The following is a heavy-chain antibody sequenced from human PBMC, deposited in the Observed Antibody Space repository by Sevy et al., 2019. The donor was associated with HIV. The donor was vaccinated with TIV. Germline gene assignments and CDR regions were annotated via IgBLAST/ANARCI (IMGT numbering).Heavy chain of an antibody. J-gene: IGHJ4*02. CDR3: ATGSTGPTRNYYDSSGYYY. D-gene: IGHD3-22*01. Sequence: GGSLRLSCVASGFNFNNAWMSWVRQAPGKGLEWVGRMRSKSDGRAIDYAPPVRGRFTISRDDSKNMLYLQLNSLKSEDTAMYYCATGSTGPTRNYYDSSGYYYWGQGTLVTVSS. V-gene: IGHV3-15*01. CDR2: MRSKSDGRAI. CDR1: GFNFNNAW.